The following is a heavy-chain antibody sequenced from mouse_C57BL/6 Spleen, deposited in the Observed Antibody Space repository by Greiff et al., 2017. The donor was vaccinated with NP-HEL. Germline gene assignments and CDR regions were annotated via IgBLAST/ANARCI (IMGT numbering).Heavy chain of an antibody. D-gene: IGHD1-1*02. CDR1: GFTFSDYY. CDR2: INYDGSST. J-gene: IGHJ2*01. Sequence: EVKVVESEGGLVQPGSSMKLSCTASGFTFSDYYMAWVRQVPEKGLEWVANINYDGSSTYYLDSLKSRFIISRDNAKNILYLQMSSLKSEDTATYYCAREGYLWYFDYWGQGTTLTVSS. CDR3: AREGYLWYFDY. V-gene: IGHV5-16*01.